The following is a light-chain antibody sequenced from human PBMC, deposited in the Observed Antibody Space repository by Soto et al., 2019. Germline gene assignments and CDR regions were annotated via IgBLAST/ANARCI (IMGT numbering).Light chain of an antibody. V-gene: IGKV1-17*01. CDR3: LQHSTYPLT. J-gene: IGKJ1*01. CDR1: QGIRKD. Sequence: DIQMTQFPSSLSASVGDRVTITCRASQGIRKDLAWYQQKPGKALKRRIYAASSLKIGVPSRFSGSGSGTEFTLAISSLQPEDFETFYCLQHSTYPLTFGKGTKVEIK. CDR2: AAS.